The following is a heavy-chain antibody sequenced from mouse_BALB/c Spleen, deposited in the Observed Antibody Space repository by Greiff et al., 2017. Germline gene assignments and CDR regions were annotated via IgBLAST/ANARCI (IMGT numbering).Heavy chain of an antibody. V-gene: IGHV5-6-5*01. Sequence: DVQLQESGGGLVKPGGSLKLSCAASGFTFSSYAMSWVRQTPEKRLEWVASISSGGSTYYPDSVKGRFTISRDNARNILYLQMSSLRSEDTAMYYCARGSKGGYFDYWGQGTTLTVSS. CDR2: ISSGGST. CDR3: ARGSKGGYFDY. CDR1: GFTFSSYA. J-gene: IGHJ2*01. D-gene: IGHD2-5*01.